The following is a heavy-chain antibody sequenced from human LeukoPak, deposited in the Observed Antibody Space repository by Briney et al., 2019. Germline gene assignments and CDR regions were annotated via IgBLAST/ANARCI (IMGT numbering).Heavy chain of an antibody. CDR3: ARDPPLQGGGY. D-gene: IGHD5-24*01. Sequence: PGGSLRLSCTASEFTFSNCIMNWVRQAPGKGLEWVAFIRNDGNNQYHTDSVKGRFTISRDNAKNSLYLQMNSLRAEDTAVYYCARDPPLQGGGYWGQGTLVTVSS. V-gene: IGHV3-30*02. J-gene: IGHJ4*02. CDR2: IRNDGNNQ. CDR1: EFTFSNCI.